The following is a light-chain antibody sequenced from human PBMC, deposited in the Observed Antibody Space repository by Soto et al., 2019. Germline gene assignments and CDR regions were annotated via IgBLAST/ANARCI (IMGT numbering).Light chain of an antibody. CDR3: SSYTSSSSHYV. CDR1: SSDVGGYNY. J-gene: IGLJ1*01. Sequence: QSVLTQPASVSGSPGQSITISCTVTSSDVGGYNYVSWYQQHPGKAPKLMIYEVSNRPSGVSNRFSGSKSGNTASLTISGLQAEDEADYYCSSYTSSSSHYVFGTGTKV. V-gene: IGLV2-14*01. CDR2: EVS.